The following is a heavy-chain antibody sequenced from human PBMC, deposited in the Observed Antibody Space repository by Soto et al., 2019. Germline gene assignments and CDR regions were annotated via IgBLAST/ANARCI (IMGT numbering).Heavy chain of an antibody. Sequence: ASVKVSCKASGYTFTSYGISWVRQAPGQGLEWMGWISAYNGNTNYAQKLQGRVTMTTDTSTSTAYMELRSLRSDDTAVYYCASGQYDILTGYYKSMVAFDYWGQGTLVTVSS. CDR3: ASGQYDILTGYYKSMVAFDY. CDR1: GYTFTSYG. D-gene: IGHD3-9*01. V-gene: IGHV1-18*01. CDR2: ISAYNGNT. J-gene: IGHJ4*02.